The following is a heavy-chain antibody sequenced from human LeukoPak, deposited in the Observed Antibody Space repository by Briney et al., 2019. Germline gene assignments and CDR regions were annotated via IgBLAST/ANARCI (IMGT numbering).Heavy chain of an antibody. V-gene: IGHV3-73*01. Sequence: GGSLRLSCAASGFTFSGSAMHWVRQASGKGLEWVGRIRSKANSYATAYAASVKGRFTISRDDSKNTAYLQMNSLKTEDTAVYYCARQVHTYDYVWGSYRYDAFDIWGQGTMVTVSS. CDR3: ARQVHTYDYVWGSYRYDAFDI. CDR2: IRSKANSYAT. J-gene: IGHJ3*02. D-gene: IGHD3-16*02. CDR1: GFTFSGSA.